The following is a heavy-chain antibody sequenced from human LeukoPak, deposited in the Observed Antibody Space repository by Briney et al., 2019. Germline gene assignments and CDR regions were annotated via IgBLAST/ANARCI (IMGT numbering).Heavy chain of an antibody. Sequence: ASVKVSCKASGYTFTSYYMHWVRQAPGQGLEWMGIINPSGGSTSYAQKFQGRVTMTRDTSTSTVYMELSSLRSEDTAVYYCARDKGNPRVGATTAYFDYWGQGTLVTVSS. CDR2: INPSGGST. CDR3: ARDKGNPRVGATTAYFDY. V-gene: IGHV1-46*01. J-gene: IGHJ4*02. CDR1: GYTFTSYY. D-gene: IGHD1-26*01.